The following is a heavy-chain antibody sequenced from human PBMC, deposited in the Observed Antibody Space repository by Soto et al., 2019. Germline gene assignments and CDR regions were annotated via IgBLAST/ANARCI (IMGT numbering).Heavy chain of an antibody. CDR1: GGSISSYY. D-gene: IGHD5-18*01. CDR2: IYYSGST. Sequence: PSETLSLTCAVSGGSISSYYWSWIRQPPGKGLEWIGYIYYSGSTNYNPSLKSRVTISVDTSKNQFSLKLSSVTAADTAVYYCASTRIQLSYYYYGMDVWGQGTTVTVS. V-gene: IGHV4-59*01. J-gene: IGHJ6*02. CDR3: ASTRIQLSYYYYGMDV.